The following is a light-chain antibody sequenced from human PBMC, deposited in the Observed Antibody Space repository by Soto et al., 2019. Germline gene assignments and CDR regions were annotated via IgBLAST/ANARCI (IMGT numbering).Light chain of an antibody. V-gene: IGKV1-5*03. Sequence: DIQMTQSPSTLSASVGDRVTVTCRASQNINSWLAWYQQKPGKAPKLLIYKASTLESGVPSRFSGSGSGTDFTLTINSLQPDDFATYYCQQYTSYSPYTFGQGTKPEI. J-gene: IGKJ2*01. CDR3: QQYTSYSPYT. CDR1: QNINSW. CDR2: KAS.